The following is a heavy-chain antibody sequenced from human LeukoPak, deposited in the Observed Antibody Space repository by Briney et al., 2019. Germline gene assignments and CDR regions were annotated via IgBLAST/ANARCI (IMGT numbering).Heavy chain of an antibody. V-gene: IGHV1-46*01. D-gene: IGHD2-15*01. J-gene: IGHJ5*02. Sequence: ASVKVSCKASGYTFTSYYMHWVRQAPGQGLEWMGIINPSGGSTSYAQKFQGRVTMTRDTSTSTVYMELSRLRSDDTAVYYCARAVPTRQYCSGGSCYSRWFDPWGQGTLVTVSS. CDR2: INPSGGST. CDR1: GYTFTSYY. CDR3: ARAVPTRQYCSGGSCYSRWFDP.